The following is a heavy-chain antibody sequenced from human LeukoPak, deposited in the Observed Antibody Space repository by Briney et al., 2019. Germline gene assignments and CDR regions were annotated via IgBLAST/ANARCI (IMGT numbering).Heavy chain of an antibody. CDR3: ARARSGSYSAFDI. J-gene: IGHJ3*02. Sequence: GGSLRLSCAASGFTFSSYSMNWGRPAPGKGLEWVSSISSSSSYIYYADSVKGRFIISRDNAKNSLYLQMNSLRAEDTAVYYCARARSGSYSAFDIWGQGTMVTVSS. CDR2: ISSSSSYI. CDR1: GFTFSSYS. V-gene: IGHV3-21*01. D-gene: IGHD1-26*01.